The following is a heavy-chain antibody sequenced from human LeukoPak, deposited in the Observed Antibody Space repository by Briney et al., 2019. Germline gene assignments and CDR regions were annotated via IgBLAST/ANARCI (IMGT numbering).Heavy chain of an antibody. V-gene: IGHV3-11*04. CDR3: ARDRLAGTTPIHY. CDR1: GFTFSDYY. CDR2: ISSSGSTI. D-gene: IGHD1-7*01. Sequence: GGSLRLSCAASGFTFSDYYMSWIRQAPGKGLEWVSYISSSGSTIYYADSVKGRFTISRDNAKNSLYLQMNSLRAEDTAVYYCARDRLAGTTPIHYWGQGTLVTVSS. J-gene: IGHJ4*02.